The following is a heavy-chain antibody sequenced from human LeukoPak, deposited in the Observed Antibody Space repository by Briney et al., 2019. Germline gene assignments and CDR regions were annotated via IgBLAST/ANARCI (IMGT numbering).Heavy chain of an antibody. CDR1: GFTFTDYW. CDR3: ARDGTAPGLYFDL. V-gene: IGHV3-7*01. J-gene: IGHJ4*01. Sequence: GGSLRLSCAVSGFTFTDYWMNWVRQAPGKGLEWVASIRQDGSETSYVDSVKGRFTISRDNTKNPLYLQMSSLRDEDTAVYYCARDGTAPGLYFDLWGQGTLVTVSS. D-gene: IGHD6-13*01. CDR2: IRQDGSET.